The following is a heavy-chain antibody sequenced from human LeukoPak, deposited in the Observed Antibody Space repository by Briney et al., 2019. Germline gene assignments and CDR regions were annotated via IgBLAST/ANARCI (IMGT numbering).Heavy chain of an antibody. CDR3: AVLFTIFGVVSSDAFDI. V-gene: IGHV4-38-2*01. J-gene: IGHJ3*02. D-gene: IGHD3-3*01. Sequence: SETLSHTCAVSGYSISSGYYWGWIRQPPGKGLEWIGSIYHSGSTYYNPSLKSRVTISVDTSKNQFSLKLSSVTAADTAVYYCAVLFTIFGVVSSDAFDIWGQGTMVTVSS. CDR2: IYHSGST. CDR1: GYSISSGYY.